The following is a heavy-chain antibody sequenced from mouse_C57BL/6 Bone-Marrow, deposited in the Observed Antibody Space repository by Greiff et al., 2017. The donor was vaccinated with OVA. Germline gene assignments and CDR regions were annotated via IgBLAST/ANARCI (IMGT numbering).Heavy chain of an antibody. Sequence: QVHVKQSGPGLVQPSQSLSITCTVSGFSLTSYGVHWVRQSPGKGLEWLGVIWRGGSTDYNAAFMSRLSITKDNSKSQVFFKMNSLQADDTAIYYCAKPLYYGSSYRYAMDYWGQGTSVTVSS. J-gene: IGHJ4*01. CDR1: GFSLTSYG. CDR3: AKPLYYGSSYRYAMDY. CDR2: IWRGGST. D-gene: IGHD1-1*01. V-gene: IGHV2-5*01.